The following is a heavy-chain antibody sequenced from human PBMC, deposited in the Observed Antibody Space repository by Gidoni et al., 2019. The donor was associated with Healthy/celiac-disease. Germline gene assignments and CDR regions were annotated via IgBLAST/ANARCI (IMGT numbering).Heavy chain of an antibody. J-gene: IGHJ4*02. CDR1: GYSFTSYW. CDR3: ARQLAGRYSSGWYVY. V-gene: IGHV5-10-1*01. D-gene: IGHD6-19*01. CDR2: IDPSDSYT. Sequence: ESLRISCKGSGYSFTSYWISWVRQMPGKGLEWMGRIDPSDSYTNYSPSFQGHVTISADKSISTAYLQWSSLKASDTAMYYCARQLAGRYSSGWYVYWGQGTLVTVSS.